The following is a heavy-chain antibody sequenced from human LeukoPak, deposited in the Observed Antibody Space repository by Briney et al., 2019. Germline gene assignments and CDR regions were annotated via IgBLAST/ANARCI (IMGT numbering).Heavy chain of an antibody. V-gene: IGHV4-39*01. Sequence: KSSETLSLTCTVSGGSISSSSYYWGWIRQPPGKGLEWIGSIYYSGSTYYNPSLKSRVTISVDTSKNQFSLKLSSVTAADTAVYYCARHPPCGSGSWGSYYFDYWGQGTLVTVSS. D-gene: IGHD3-10*01. CDR2: IYYSGST. CDR3: ARHPPCGSGSWGSYYFDY. J-gene: IGHJ4*02. CDR1: GGSISSSSYY.